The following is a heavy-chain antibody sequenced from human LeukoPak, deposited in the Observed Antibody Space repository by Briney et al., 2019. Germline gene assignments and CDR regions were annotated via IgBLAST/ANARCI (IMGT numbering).Heavy chain of an antibody. CDR2: ISWNSGSI. V-gene: IGHV3-9*01. Sequence: GRSLRPSCAASGFTFDDYAMHWVRQAPGKGLEWVSGISWNSGSIGYADSVKGRFTISRDNAKNSLYLQMNSLRAEDTALYYCAKGPNYYYGMDVWGQGTTVTVSS. J-gene: IGHJ6*02. CDR3: AKGPNYYYGMDV. CDR1: GFTFDDYA.